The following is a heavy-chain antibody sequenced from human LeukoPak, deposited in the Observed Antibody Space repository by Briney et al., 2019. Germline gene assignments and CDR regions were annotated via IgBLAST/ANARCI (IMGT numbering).Heavy chain of an antibody. CDR3: ATSDDSSGSD. V-gene: IGHV3-7*01. CDR1: GFTFSGYW. J-gene: IGHJ4*02. D-gene: IGHD3-22*01. Sequence: GGSLRLSCAASGFTFSGYWMSWVRQAPGKGLEWVANINQDGSIIHYVDSAKGRFTISRENAKNSLYLQMNYLRAEDTALYYCATSDDSSGSDWGQGTLVTVSS. CDR2: INQDGSII.